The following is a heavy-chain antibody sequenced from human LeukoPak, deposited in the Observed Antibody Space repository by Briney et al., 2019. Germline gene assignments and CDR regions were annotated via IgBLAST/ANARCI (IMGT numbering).Heavy chain of an antibody. CDR2: IYYRDST. J-gene: IGHJ3*02. CDR1: GGSISSGGYY. Sequence: SETLSLTCTVSGGSISSGGYYWSWIRQHPGKGPEWIGHIYYRDSTYYNPSLKSRVTISADTSKNQFSLELSSVTAADTAVYYCARDNYYDTSAYALHIWGQGTMVTVSS. D-gene: IGHD3-22*01. CDR3: ARDNYYDTSAYALHI. V-gene: IGHV4-31*03.